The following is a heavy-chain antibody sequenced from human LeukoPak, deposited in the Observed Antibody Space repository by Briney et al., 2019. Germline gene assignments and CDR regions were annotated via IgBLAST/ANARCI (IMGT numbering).Heavy chain of an antibody. CDR2: INTNTGNP. Sequence: ASVKVSCKASGYTFTYYGLNWVRQAPGQGLECLGRINTNTGNPTYAQGFTGRYVFSFDTSVSMAYLQITSLTAEDTAIYYCARSRRVVVPSSLNAADDYYYYMDVWGKGTTVTVSS. J-gene: IGHJ6*03. D-gene: IGHD2-21*02. CDR3: ARSRRVVVPSSLNAADDYYYYMDV. V-gene: IGHV7-4-1*04. CDR1: GYTFTYYG.